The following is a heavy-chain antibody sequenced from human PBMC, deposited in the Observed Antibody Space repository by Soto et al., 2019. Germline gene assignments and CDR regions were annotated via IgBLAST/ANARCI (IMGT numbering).Heavy chain of an antibody. J-gene: IGHJ4*02. V-gene: IGHV4-59*08. Sequence: PSYCLSLASAACGECMCSYDWAWIRKPPGKGLEWIGYIYYSGSTNYNPSLKSRVTISVDTSKNQFSLKLSSVTAADTAVYYCARLHYTGYSSSWSPPDYWGQGTLVTVSS. CDR3: ARLHYTGYSSSWSPPDY. CDR1: GECMCSYD. D-gene: IGHD6-13*01. CDR2: IYYSGST.